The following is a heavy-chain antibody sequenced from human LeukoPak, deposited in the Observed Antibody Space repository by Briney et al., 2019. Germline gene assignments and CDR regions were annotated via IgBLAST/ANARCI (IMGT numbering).Heavy chain of an antibody. V-gene: IGHV3-43*02. CDR1: GLPIADFA. CDR2: ISGDGVTT. CDR3: ARESGKFDY. J-gene: IGHJ4*02. Sequence: PGGSLRLSCVASGLPIADFAMHWVRQAPGKGLEWVSLISGDGVTTFYADSVKGRLSISRDNSKNSLSLEMNSLRTEDTAMYYCARESGKFDYWGQGTLVAVSS.